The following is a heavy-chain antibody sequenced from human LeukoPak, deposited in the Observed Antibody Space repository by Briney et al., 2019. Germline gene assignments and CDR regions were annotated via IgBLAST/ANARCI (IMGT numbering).Heavy chain of an antibody. J-gene: IGHJ4*02. V-gene: IGHV3-23*01. CDR3: AKAPHFDFLTGRFTARLWYFDY. D-gene: IGHD3-9*01. CDR2: ICERGCHI. Sequence: GGPLTLPCGPSGLTLKIYPESWPRQSPEEGLECVSDICERGCHIHYAHSEKRRHTISRDHSKDTLYAQLNSLRAEDTAVYYCAKAPHFDFLTGRFTARLWYFDYWGQGTLVTVSS. CDR1: GLTLKIYP.